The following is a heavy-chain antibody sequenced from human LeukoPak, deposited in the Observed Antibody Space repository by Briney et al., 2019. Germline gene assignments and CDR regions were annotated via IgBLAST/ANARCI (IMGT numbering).Heavy chain of an antibody. Sequence: PSETLSLTCTVSGGSISSYYWSWIRQPPGKGLEWIGYIYYSGSTNYNPSLKSRVTISVDTSKNQFSLKLSSVTAADTAVYYCARYYDILTGYPWYFDLWGRGTLVTVSS. CDR2: IYYSGST. D-gene: IGHD3-9*01. V-gene: IGHV4-59*08. CDR1: GGSISSYY. J-gene: IGHJ2*01. CDR3: ARYYDILTGYPWYFDL.